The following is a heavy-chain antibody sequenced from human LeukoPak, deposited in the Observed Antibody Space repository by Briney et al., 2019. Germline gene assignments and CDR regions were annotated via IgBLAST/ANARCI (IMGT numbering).Heavy chain of an antibody. D-gene: IGHD3-10*01. CDR1: GGSISSGSYY. Sequence: PSQTLSLTCTVSGGSISSGSYYWSWIRQPAGKGLEWIGRIYTSGSTNYNPSLKSRVTISVDTSKNQFSLKLSSVTAADTAVYYCARDRPSFTMVRGAYFDYWGQGTLVTVSS. V-gene: IGHV4-61*02. CDR3: ARDRPSFTMVRGAYFDY. CDR2: IYTSGST. J-gene: IGHJ4*02.